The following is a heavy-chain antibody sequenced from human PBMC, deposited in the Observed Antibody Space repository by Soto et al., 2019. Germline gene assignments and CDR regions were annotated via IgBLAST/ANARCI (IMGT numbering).Heavy chain of an antibody. D-gene: IGHD3-3*01. Sequence: SVKVSCKASGGTFSSYAISWVRQAPGQGLEWMGGIIPIFGTANYAQKFQGRVTITADKSTSTAYIELSSLRSEDTAVYYCAGVPKAWLFRFLEIRYYFDYWGQGTLVTVSS. CDR1: GGTFSSYA. J-gene: IGHJ4*02. V-gene: IGHV1-69*06. CDR3: AGVPKAWLFRFLEIRYYFDY. CDR2: IIPIFGTA.